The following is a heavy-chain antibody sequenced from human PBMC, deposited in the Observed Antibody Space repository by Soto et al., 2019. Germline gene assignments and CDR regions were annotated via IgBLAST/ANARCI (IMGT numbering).Heavy chain of an antibody. CDR2: ICYDGTNK. D-gene: IGHD3-10*01. CDR1: VFTVSIYV. CDR3: ARDSAGSFDY. V-gene: IGHV3-33*08. Sequence: LRLSCXSSVFTVSIYVIHLVRHSPGKGLEWAALICYDGTNKYYADSVMGRFTISRDNSKNTLYLQLNSLRAEETAVYYCARDSAGSFDYWGQGNPVTVSS. J-gene: IGHJ4*02.